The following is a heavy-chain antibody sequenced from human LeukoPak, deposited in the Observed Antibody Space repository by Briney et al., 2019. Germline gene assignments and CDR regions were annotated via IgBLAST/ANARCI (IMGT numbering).Heavy chain of an antibody. V-gene: IGHV3-30*19. CDR1: GFIFSSYG. CDR3: AKEQGRSVYFDS. Sequence: GRSLRLSCAASGFIFSSYGLHWVRQAPGKGLEWVATISYDGRNTYSGDSVKGRFTISRDNSKNILYLQMNSLKIEDTAIYYCAKEQGRSVYFDSWGQGTLVTVSS. D-gene: IGHD3-10*01. J-gene: IGHJ4*02. CDR2: ISYDGRNT.